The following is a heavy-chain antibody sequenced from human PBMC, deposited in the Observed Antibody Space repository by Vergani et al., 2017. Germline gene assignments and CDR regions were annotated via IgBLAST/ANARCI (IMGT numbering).Heavy chain of an antibody. V-gene: IGHV3-23*01. J-gene: IGHJ4*01. Sequence: EVQLLESGGGLVQPGGSLRLSCAASGFTFSTYAMTWVRQAPGKGLEWVSTISSDGGSTYYADSVKGRFTISRDNSKNTVYLQMNSLRVEDTAVYYCAKDPATSMGFGGQGFLVTVSS. CDR2: ISSDGGST. CDR1: GFTFSTYA. CDR3: AKDPATSMGF. D-gene: IGHD5-18*01.